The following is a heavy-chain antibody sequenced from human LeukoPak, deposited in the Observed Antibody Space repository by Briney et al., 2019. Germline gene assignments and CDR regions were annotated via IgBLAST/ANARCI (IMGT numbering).Heavy chain of an antibody. CDR3: ARYSTTDLYYFDY. V-gene: IGHV4-31*03. CDR1: GGSISSGGYY. J-gene: IGHJ4*02. D-gene: IGHD4-17*01. Sequence: PSQTLSLTCTVSGGSISSGGYYWSWLRQHPGKGLEWIGYIYYSGSTYYNPSLKSRVTISVDTSKNQFSLKLNSVTAADTAVYYCARYSTTDLYYFDYWGQGTLVTVSS. CDR2: IYYSGST.